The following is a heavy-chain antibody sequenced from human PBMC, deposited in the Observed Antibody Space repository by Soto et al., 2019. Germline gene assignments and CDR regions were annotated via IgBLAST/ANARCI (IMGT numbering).Heavy chain of an antibody. CDR2: ISAYNGNT. CDR1: GYTFTSYG. CDR3: ARDMGYDFWSGQYYYYYGMDV. V-gene: IGHV1-18*01. J-gene: IGHJ6*02. Sequence: VASVKVSCKASGYTFTSYGISRVRQAPGQGLEWMGWISAYNGNTNYAQKLQGRVTMTTDTSTSTAYMELRSLRSDDTAVYYCARDMGYDFWSGQYYYYYGMDVWGQGTTVTVSS. D-gene: IGHD3-3*01.